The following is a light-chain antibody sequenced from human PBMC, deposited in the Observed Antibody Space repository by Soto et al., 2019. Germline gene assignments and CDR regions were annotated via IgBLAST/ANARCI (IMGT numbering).Light chain of an antibody. V-gene: IGKV1-9*01. CDR3: QQLNAYPLT. Sequence: DIQLTQSPSLLSASVGDRVTITCRASQAISTYLAWYQQASGKAPKLLISAASTLQRGVPSRFSGSGSGTQFTLTISSLQPEDFATYYCQQLNAYPLTFGGWTRVEIK. CDR1: QAISTY. CDR2: AAS. J-gene: IGKJ4*01.